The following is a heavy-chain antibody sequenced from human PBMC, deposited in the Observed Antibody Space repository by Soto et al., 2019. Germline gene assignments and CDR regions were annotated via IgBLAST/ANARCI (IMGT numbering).Heavy chain of an antibody. Sequence: GGSLRLSCAASGFTLISYSMNWVRQAPGKGLEWVSSFSSSPSYIYYADSVKGRFTVSRDNAKNSLYLQMNSLRAEDTAVYYCARGNADYYDSSGYFDSWGQGTLVTVSS. D-gene: IGHD3-22*01. J-gene: IGHJ4*02. CDR2: FSSSPSYI. CDR3: ARGNADYYDSSGYFDS. CDR1: GFTLISYS. V-gene: IGHV3-21*01.